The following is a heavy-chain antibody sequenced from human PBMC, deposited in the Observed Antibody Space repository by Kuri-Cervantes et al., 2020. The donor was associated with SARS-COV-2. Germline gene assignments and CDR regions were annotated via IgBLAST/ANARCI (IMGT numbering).Heavy chain of an antibody. V-gene: IGHV3-7*01. D-gene: IGHD3-3*01. Sequence: GGSLRLSCAASGFTFSSYWMSWVRQAPGRGLEWVANIKQDGSEKYYVDSVKGRFTISRDNSKNSLYLEMNSLRPEGTAVYYCAKVETASLDYWGQGTLVTVSS. CDR3: AKVETASLDY. CDR2: IKQDGSEK. CDR1: GFTFSSYW. J-gene: IGHJ4*02.